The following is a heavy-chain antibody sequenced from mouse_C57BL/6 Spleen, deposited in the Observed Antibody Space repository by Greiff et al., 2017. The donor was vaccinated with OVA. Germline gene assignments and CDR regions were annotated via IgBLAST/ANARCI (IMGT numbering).Heavy chain of an antibody. D-gene: IGHD3-2*02. CDR1: GYAFSSSW. CDR2: IYPGDGDT. J-gene: IGHJ4*01. V-gene: IGHV1-82*01. CDR3: ARRLRLQALGYAMDY. Sequence: QVQLKQSGPELVKPGASVKISCKASGYAFSSSWMNWVKQRPGKGLEWIGRIYPGDGDTNYNGKFKGKATLTADKSSSTAYMQLSSLTSEDSAVYFCARRLRLQALGYAMDYWGQGTSVTVSS.